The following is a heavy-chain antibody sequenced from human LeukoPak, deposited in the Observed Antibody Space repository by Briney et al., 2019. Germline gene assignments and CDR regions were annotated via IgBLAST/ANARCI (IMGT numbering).Heavy chain of an antibody. V-gene: IGHV4-4*07. Sequence: SETLSLTCTVSGASFSSYYWSWIRQPAGKGLEWIGRIYTSGSTTYNPSLKSRVTMSVDTSKNQFSLKVTSVTAADTAVYYCAREMSNFDRSVYKLRGHFDYWGQGILVTVSS. CDR1: GASFSSYY. CDR3: AREMSNFDRSVYKLRGHFDY. CDR2: IYTSGST. D-gene: IGHD3-22*01. J-gene: IGHJ4*02.